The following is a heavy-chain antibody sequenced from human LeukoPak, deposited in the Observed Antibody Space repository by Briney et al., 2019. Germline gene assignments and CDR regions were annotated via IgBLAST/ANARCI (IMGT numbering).Heavy chain of an antibody. CDR3: AKSALNYYDTSGSSYIFDH. Sequence: PGGSLRLSCAASGFTFSSYAMSWVRQAPGKGLEWVSAISGSGGSTYYADSVKGRFTISRDNSKNTLYLQMNSLRAEDTAVYYCAKSALNYYDTSGSSYIFDHWGQGTLVTVSS. CDR2: ISGSGGST. CDR1: GFTFSSYA. J-gene: IGHJ4*02. V-gene: IGHV3-23*01. D-gene: IGHD3-22*01.